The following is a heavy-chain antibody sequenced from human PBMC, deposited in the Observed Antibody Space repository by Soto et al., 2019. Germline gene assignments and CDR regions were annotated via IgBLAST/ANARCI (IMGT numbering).Heavy chain of an antibody. J-gene: IGHJ4*02. CDR3: ARAPLITPPDTLFDY. CDR2: IKQDGSEK. CDR1: GFTFSSYW. Sequence: EVQLVESGGGLVQPGGSLRLSCAASGFTFSSYWMSWVRQAPGKGLGWVAKIKQDGSEKYYVDSVKGRFTISRDNAKNSLYLQMNSLRAEDTAVYYCARAPLITPPDTLFDYWGQGTLVTVSS. V-gene: IGHV3-7*01.